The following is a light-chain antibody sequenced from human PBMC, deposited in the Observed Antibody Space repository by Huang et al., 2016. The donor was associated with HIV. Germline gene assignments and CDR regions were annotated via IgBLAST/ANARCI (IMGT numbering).Light chain of an antibody. CDR2: VSS. Sequence: DIQMTQSPSSLSASVGDRVTLTCRTSQDIVSHLKWYQQRPGRAPKLLIYVSSTLQGGVASRFSGGGSGTDFTLTISNLQPEDFATYYCQHSYVSLGYTFGQGTKLEI. V-gene: IGKV1-39*01. CDR3: QHSYVSLGYT. CDR1: QDIVSH. J-gene: IGKJ2*01.